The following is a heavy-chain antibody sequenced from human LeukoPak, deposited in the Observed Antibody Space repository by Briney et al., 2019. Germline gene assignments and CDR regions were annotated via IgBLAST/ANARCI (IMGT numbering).Heavy chain of an antibody. CDR1: GFTFSSYA. CDR3: ARSSMIVVVINYFDY. J-gene: IGHJ4*02. CDR2: ISYDGSNK. V-gene: IGHV3-30-3*01. Sequence: GGSLRLFCAASGFTFSSYAMHWVRQAPGKGLEWVAVISYDGSNKYYADSVKGRFTISRDNSKNTLYLQMNSLRAEDTAVYYCARSSMIVVVINYFDYWGQGTLVTVSS. D-gene: IGHD3-22*01.